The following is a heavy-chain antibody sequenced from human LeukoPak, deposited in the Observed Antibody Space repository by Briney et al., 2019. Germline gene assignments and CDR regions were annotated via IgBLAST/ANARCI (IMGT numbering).Heavy chain of an antibody. V-gene: IGHV4-39*01. Sequence: SETLSLTCTVSGVSISSSNSYWGWIRQPPGKGLEWIGSIYYSGNTYYNASLKSQVSISIDTSKNQFSLKLTSVTAADTAVYYCARHRLHRIYYDSSGFYHDAFDIWGRGTMVTVSS. CDR3: ARHRLHRIYYDSSGFYHDAFDI. D-gene: IGHD3-22*01. CDR1: GVSISSSNSY. CDR2: IYYSGNT. J-gene: IGHJ3*02.